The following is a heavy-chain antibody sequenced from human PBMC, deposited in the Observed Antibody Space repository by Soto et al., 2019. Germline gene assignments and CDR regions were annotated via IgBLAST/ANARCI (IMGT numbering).Heavy chain of an antibody. CDR2: IYSGGTT. CDR1: GFTVSSNY. V-gene: IGHV3-53*04. Sequence: EVQLVESGGGLVQPGGSLRLSCAASGFTVSSNYMSWVRQVPGKGLEWVSVIYSGGTTDYADSVKGRFTISRHNSKNTLYLQMNSLRVEDTAVYYCARGPLPHCGAECPYDAFDIWGQGTMVTVSS. CDR3: ARGPLPHCGAECPYDAFDI. J-gene: IGHJ3*02. D-gene: IGHD2-21*01.